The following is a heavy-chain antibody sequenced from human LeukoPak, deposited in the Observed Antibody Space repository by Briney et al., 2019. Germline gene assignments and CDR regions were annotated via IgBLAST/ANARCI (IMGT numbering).Heavy chain of an antibody. CDR3: ARDTSGYRRGSFDY. Sequence: SETLSLTCTVSGGSISSYYWSWIRQPPGKGLEWIGYIYYSGSTSYNPSLKSRVTISVDTSNNQFSLKLSSVTAANTAVYYCARDTSGYRRGSFDYWGQGTLVTVSS. J-gene: IGHJ4*02. V-gene: IGHV4-59*01. D-gene: IGHD3-22*01. CDR1: GGSISSYY. CDR2: IYYSGST.